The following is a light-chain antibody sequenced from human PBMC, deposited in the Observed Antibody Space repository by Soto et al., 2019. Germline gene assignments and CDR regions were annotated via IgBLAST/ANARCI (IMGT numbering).Light chain of an antibody. CDR1: SSDVGGYNY. J-gene: IGLJ2*01. CDR2: DVN. V-gene: IGLV2-14*03. CDR3: SSYSSTNTRLV. Sequence: QLVLTQPASVSGSPGQSITISCTGTSSDVGGYNYVSWYQHHPDKAPKLMIYDVNNRPSGVSHRFSGSKSGNTASLTISGLQAEDEAAYYCSSYSSTNTRLVFGGGTKVTVL.